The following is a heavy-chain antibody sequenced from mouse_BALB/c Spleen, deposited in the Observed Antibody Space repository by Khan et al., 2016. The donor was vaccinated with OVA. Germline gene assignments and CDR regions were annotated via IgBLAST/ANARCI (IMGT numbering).Heavy chain of an antibody. V-gene: IGHV5-6*01. Sequence: EVMLVESGGDLVKPGGSLKLSCAASGFTFSSYGMSWVRQTPDKRLEWVATISSGGSYTYYPDSVKGRFTISRDNAKNTLYLQMSSLKSEDTAMYYCARHDYDYDYWYFDVWGAGTTVTVSS. D-gene: IGHD2-4*01. CDR3: ARHDYDYDYWYFDV. CDR1: GFTFSSYG. CDR2: ISSGGSYT. J-gene: IGHJ1*01.